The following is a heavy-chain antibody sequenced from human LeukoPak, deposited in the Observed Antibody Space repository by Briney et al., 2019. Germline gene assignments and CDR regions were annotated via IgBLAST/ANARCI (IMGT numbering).Heavy chain of an antibody. V-gene: IGHV3-48*04. CDR2: ISSSSSTI. CDR1: GFTFSSYS. J-gene: IGHJ4*02. Sequence: GGSLRLSCAASGFTFSSYSMNWVRQAPGKGLEGVSYISSSSSTIYYADSVKGRFTISRDNAKNTLYLQMNSLRAEDTAVYYCARDRYSSGWYGDFDCWGQGTLVTVSS. D-gene: IGHD6-19*01. CDR3: ARDRYSSGWYGDFDC.